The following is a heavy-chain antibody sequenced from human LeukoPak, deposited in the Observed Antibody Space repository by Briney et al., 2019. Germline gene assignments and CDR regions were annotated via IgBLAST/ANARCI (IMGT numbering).Heavy chain of an antibody. CDR3: ASYFTDDILTGYPMYYYYYYMDV. D-gene: IGHD3-9*01. J-gene: IGHJ6*03. V-gene: IGHV1-69*13. CDR2: TIPIFGTA. CDR1: GGTFSSYA. Sequence: GASVKVSCKASGGTFSSYAISWVRQAPGQGLEWMGGTIPIFGTANYAQKFQGRVTITADESTSTAYMELSSLRSEDTAVYYCASYFTDDILTGYPMYYYYYYMDVWGKGTTVTVSS.